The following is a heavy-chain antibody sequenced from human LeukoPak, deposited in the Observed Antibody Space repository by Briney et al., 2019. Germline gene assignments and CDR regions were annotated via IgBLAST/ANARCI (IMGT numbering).Heavy chain of an antibody. D-gene: IGHD1/OR15-1a*01. Sequence: GGSLRLSCAASGFAFSSYGMHWVRQAPGKGLEWVAVIWYDGSNKYYADSVKGRFTISRDNSKNTLYLQMNSLRAEDTAVYYCARDQGTDPYYYYYYGMDVWGQGTTVTVSS. CDR2: IWYDGSNK. J-gene: IGHJ6*02. CDR3: ARDQGTDPYYYYYYGMDV. V-gene: IGHV3-33*01. CDR1: GFAFSSYG.